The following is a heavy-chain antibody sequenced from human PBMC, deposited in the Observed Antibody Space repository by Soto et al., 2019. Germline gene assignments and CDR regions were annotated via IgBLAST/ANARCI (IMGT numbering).Heavy chain of an antibody. CDR1: GGSISSYY. CDR3: ARENLLERWKVGLYNWFDP. CDR2: IYYSGST. D-gene: IGHD1-1*01. Sequence: SETLSLTCTVSGGSISSYYWSWIRQPPGKGLEWIGYIYYSGSTNYNPSLKSRVTISVDTSKNQFSLKLSSVTAADTAVYYCARENLLERWKVGLYNWFDPWGQGTLVTVSS. J-gene: IGHJ5*02. V-gene: IGHV4-59*01.